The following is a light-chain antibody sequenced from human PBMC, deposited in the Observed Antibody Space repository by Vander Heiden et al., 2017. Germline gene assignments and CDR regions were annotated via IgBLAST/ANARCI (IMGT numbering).Light chain of an antibody. Sequence: QSVLTQPPSASGPPGQRVTISCSGSSSNIGSNYVYCYQQPPGTAHILLFYRNNQRPAGVPDRFSASKSGTAASPAIRGRGDEEDADYYCAAEENSRRVVFGGGTKRTVL. J-gene: IGLJ2*01. V-gene: IGLV1-47*01. CDR1: SSNIGSNY. CDR3: AAEENSRRVV. CDR2: RNN.